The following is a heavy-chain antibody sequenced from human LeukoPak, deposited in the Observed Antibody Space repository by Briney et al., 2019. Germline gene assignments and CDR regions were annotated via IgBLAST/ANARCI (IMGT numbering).Heavy chain of an antibody. J-gene: IGHJ4*02. CDR3: ASSGYFRSGSPFDY. CDR1: GYTSTSYG. D-gene: IGHD1-1*01. Sequence: ASVKVSCKASGYTSTSYGISWVRQAPGQGLEWMGWISAYNGNTNYAQKLQGRVTMTTDTSTSTAYMELRSLRSDDTAVYYCASSGYFRSGSPFDYWGQGTLVTVSS. V-gene: IGHV1-18*01. CDR2: ISAYNGNT.